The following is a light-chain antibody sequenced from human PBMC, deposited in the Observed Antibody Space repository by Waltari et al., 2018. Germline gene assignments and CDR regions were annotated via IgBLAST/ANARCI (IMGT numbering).Light chain of an antibody. V-gene: IGLV2-14*01. Sequence: QSALTQPASVSGSPGQSITISCTGTSSDVGGYNYVSWYQQHPGKAPKLMIYDVSKRPSGFSNRFSGSKSGNPASLTISGLQAEDEADYYCSSYTSSSSVVFGGGTKLTVL. J-gene: IGLJ2*01. CDR1: SSDVGGYNY. CDR2: DVS. CDR3: SSYTSSSSVV.